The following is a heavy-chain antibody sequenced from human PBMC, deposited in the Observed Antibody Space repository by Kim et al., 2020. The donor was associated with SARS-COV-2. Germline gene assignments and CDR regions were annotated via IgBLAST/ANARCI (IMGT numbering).Heavy chain of an antibody. CDR3: HGVVASNSYFYY. Sequence: GGSLRLSCAASGFTFSSYAMSWVRQAPGKGLEWVSGISGSGDTTYYADSVKGRFTISRDNSKNTLYLQMNSLRAEDTAVYYCHGVVASNSYFYYCGRVT. CDR2: ISGSGDTT. J-gene: IGHJ4*02. V-gene: IGHV3-23*01. CDR1: GFTFSSYA. D-gene: IGHD3-3*01.